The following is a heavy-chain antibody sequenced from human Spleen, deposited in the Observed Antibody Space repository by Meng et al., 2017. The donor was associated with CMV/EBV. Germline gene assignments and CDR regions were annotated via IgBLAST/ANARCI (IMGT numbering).Heavy chain of an antibody. CDR1: YTFTGYY. J-gene: IGHJ4*02. Sequence: YTFTGYYMSWVRQAPGQGLEWMGWINPNSGETKYAKKFQGRVTMTRDTSISTAYMELIRLRSDDTAVYYCARDRPPLFYDDSCGHDYWGQGTLVTVSS. CDR3: ARDRPPLFYDDSCGHDY. CDR2: INPNSGET. D-gene: IGHD3-22*01. V-gene: IGHV1-2*02.